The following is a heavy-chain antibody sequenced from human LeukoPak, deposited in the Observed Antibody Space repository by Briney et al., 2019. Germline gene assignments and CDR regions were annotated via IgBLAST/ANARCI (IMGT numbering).Heavy chain of an antibody. CDR3: ARGPVPAATYNYYMDV. V-gene: IGHV1-46*01. J-gene: IGHJ6*03. D-gene: IGHD2-2*01. CDR2: ISPSGGST. CDR1: GYTFTSNY. Sequence: GASVKVSCKAFGYTFTSNYMHWVRQAPGQGPEWMGVISPSGGSTTYAQKFQGRVTMTRDTSTSTVYMELSSLRSEDTAVYYCARGPVPAATYNYYMDVWGKGTTVTISS.